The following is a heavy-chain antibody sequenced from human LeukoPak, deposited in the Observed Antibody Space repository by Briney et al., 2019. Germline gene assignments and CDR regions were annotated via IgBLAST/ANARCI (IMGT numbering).Heavy chain of an antibody. Sequence: GESLRLSCAASGFTFSGSGMHWVRQAPGKGLEWVAVISHDGGNKYYTDSVKGRFTISRDNAKNSLYLQMNSLRAEDTAVYYCARVIVFRGYMDVWGKGTTVTVSS. V-gene: IGHV3-30*12. CDR2: ISHDGGNK. D-gene: IGHD1-26*01. CDR3: ARVIVFRGYMDV. J-gene: IGHJ6*03. CDR1: GFTFSGSG.